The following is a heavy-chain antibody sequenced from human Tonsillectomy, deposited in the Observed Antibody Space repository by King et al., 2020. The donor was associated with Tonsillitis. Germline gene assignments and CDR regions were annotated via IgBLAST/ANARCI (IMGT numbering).Heavy chain of an antibody. CDR3: ARDSYDLWHGLDP. V-gene: IGHV1-18*01. D-gene: IGHD3-3*01. CDR2: ISSYNGNR. CDR1: GNTFISSG. Sequence: QLVQSGAEVKKPGASVKVSCKASGNTFISSGISWVRQAPGQGLEWMGWISSYNGNRKYAQKVQGRVTMTTDTSTSTAYMELRSLRSDDTAIYYCARDSYDLWHGLDPWGQGTLVTVSS. J-gene: IGHJ5*02.